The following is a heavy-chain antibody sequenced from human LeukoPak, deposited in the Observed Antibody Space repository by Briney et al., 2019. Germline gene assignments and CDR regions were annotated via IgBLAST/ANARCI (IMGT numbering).Heavy chain of an antibody. Sequence: SETLSLTCAVSGGSISTTDFDWAWIRQPPGQGLEWIATISSSGKSYYNPYLMSRVAISVDTSKNQFSLDVTSVTAADTGLFYCARFKGGTGFDYWGRGILVIVS. CDR1: GGSISTTDFD. CDR3: ARFKGGTGFDY. J-gene: IGHJ4*02. D-gene: IGHD1-26*01. V-gene: IGHV4-39*01. CDR2: ISSSGKS.